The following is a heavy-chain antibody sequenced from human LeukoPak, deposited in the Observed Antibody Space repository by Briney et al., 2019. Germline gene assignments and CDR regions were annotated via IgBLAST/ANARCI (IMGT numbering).Heavy chain of an antibody. CDR2: VEPEDDET. Sequence: ASVNVSCKVSGNTLSDLSIHWVRQAPAKGLEWVGGVEPEDDETLDAQKFQGRVTMTEDTSTDTAYMELSSLRSEDTGICFCAHLRGGITCCDAFDVWGQGTVVIVSS. D-gene: IGHD3-10*01. J-gene: IGHJ3*01. CDR3: AHLRGGITCCDAFDV. V-gene: IGHV1-24*01. CDR1: GNTLSDLS.